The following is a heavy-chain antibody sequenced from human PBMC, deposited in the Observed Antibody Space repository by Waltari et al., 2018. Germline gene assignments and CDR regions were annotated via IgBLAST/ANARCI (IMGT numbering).Heavy chain of an antibody. V-gene: IGHV4-38-2*01. CDR2: IYHSGGT. J-gene: IGHJ4*02. CDR3: ARRVAVAGIDY. CDR1: GYSISSGYY. D-gene: IGHD6-19*01. Sequence: QVQLQESGPGLVKPSETLSLTCAVSGYSISSGYYWGWIRQPPGKGLEWIGSIYHSGGTYYKPSLKIRVTMSVDTSKNQFSRKLSSVTAADTAVYYCARRVAVAGIDYWGQGTLVTVSS.